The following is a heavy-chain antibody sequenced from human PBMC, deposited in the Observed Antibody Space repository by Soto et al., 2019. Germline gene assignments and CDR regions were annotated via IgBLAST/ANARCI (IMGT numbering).Heavy chain of an antibody. CDR1: GFTFSSYG. CDR2: ISYDGSNK. Sequence: PGGSLRLSCAASGFTFSSYGMHWVRQAPGKGLEWVAVISYDGSNKYYADSVKGRFTISRDNSKNTLYLQMNSLRAEDTAVYYCAKDQGYSYELFVGYWGQGTLVTVSS. CDR3: AKDQGYSYELFVGY. D-gene: IGHD5-18*01. J-gene: IGHJ4*02. V-gene: IGHV3-30*18.